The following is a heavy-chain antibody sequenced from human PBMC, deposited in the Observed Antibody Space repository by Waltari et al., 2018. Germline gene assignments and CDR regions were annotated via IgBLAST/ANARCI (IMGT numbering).Heavy chain of an antibody. D-gene: IGHD3-9*01. CDR3: AKGRYHGRFDL. Sequence: EVQLVDSGGGLVQPGGSLRLSCVASEFTFSSYEMNWVRQPPGKGLEWVSYISNRGTTIYYADSVKGRFTISRDNAKNSLYLQMNSLRGEDTAVYYCAKGRYHGRFDLWGQGTLVTVSS. CDR2: ISNRGTTI. V-gene: IGHV3-48*03. CDR1: EFTFSSYE. J-gene: IGHJ5*02.